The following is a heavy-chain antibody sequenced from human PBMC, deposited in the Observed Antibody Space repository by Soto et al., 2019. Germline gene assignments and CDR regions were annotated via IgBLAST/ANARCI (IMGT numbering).Heavy chain of an antibody. D-gene: IGHD2-15*01. CDR1: GFTFSSYA. V-gene: IGHV3-23*01. CDR3: AKDLLVVVAATPELGFDY. CDR2: ISGSGGST. Sequence: EVQLLESGGGLVQPGGSLRLSCAASGFTFSSYAMSWVRQAPGKGLEWVSAISGSGGSTYYADSVKGRFTISRDNSKNTLHLQMNSLRAEDTAVYYCAKDLLVVVAATPELGFDYWGQGTLVTDSS. J-gene: IGHJ4*02.